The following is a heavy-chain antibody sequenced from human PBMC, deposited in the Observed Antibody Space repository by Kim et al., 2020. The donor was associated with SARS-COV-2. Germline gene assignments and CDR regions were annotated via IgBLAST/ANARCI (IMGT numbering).Heavy chain of an antibody. D-gene: IGHD6-13*01. V-gene: IGHV3-9*01. CDR3: AKGRTYSSSWNGAFDI. Sequence: SVKGRFTISRDNAKNSLYLQMNSLRAEDTALYYCAKGRTYSSSWNGAFDIWGQGTMVTVSS. J-gene: IGHJ3*02.